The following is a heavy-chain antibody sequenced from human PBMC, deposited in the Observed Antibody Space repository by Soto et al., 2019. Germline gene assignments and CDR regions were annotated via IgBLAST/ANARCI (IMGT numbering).Heavy chain of an antibody. Sequence: ETLSLTCTVSSGSISSSSNHWGWIRQPPGKGLEWIGYISYSGSTTYNPSLKSRVTISLHTSTSTVHMELGSLTSEDTAVYYCARGGGIVVVTAPYDHWGQGTLVTVSS. D-gene: IGHD2-21*02. V-gene: IGHV4-39*06. CDR1: SGSISSSSNH. CDR2: ISYSGST. J-gene: IGHJ4*02. CDR3: ARGGGIVVVTAPYDH.